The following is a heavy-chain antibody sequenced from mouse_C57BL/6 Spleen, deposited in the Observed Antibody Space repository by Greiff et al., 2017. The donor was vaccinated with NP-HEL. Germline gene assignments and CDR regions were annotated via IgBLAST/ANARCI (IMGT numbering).Heavy chain of an antibody. Sequence: EVKLVESEGGLVQPGSSMKLSCTASGFTFSDYYMAWVRQVPEKGLEWVANINYDGSSTYYLDSLKSRFIISRDNAKNILYLQMSSLKSEDTATYYWAREGGSSYNWYFDVWGTGTTVTVSS. CDR1: GFTFSDYY. J-gene: IGHJ1*03. V-gene: IGHV5-16*01. CDR2: INYDGSST. CDR3: AREGGSSYNWYFDV. D-gene: IGHD1-1*01.